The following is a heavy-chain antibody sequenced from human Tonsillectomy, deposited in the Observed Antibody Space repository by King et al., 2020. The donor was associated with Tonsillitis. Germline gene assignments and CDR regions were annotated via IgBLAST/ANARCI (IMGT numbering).Heavy chain of an antibody. CDR2: INHSGST. J-gene: IGHJ6*02. CDR1: GGSFSGYY. D-gene: IGHD2-15*01. CDR3: ARGRVVEAATRIYYYYGMDV. V-gene: IGHV4-34*01. Sequence: VQLQQWGAGLLKPSETLSLTCAVYGGSFSGYYWSWIRQPPGKGLEWIGEINHSGSTNYNPSLKSRVTVSVDTSKNQFSLKLSSVTAADTAVYYCARGRVVEAATRIYYYYGMDVWGQGTTVTVSS.